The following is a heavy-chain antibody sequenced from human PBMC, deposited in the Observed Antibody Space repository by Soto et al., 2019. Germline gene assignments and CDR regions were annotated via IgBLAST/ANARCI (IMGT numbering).Heavy chain of an antibody. CDR1: KISINNYW. CDR3: ARSDWFDP. J-gene: IGHJ5*02. V-gene: IGHV3-7*01. CDR2: IRGDGHET. Sequence: EVQLVESGGGLVQPGGSLRLSCAASKISINNYWMSWVRQAPGKGLEWVANIRGDGHETRYVDSVKGRFAISRDNALNSLSLQMNSLRAEDTAVYYCARSDWFDPWGQGTLVTVSS. D-gene: IGHD3-16*01.